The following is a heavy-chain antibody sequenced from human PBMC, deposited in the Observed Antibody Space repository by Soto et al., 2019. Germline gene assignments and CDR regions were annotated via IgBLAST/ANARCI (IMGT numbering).Heavy chain of an antibody. J-gene: IGHJ6*02. D-gene: IGHD6-13*01. CDR2: IIPIFGTA. Sequence: ASVKVSCNASGGTFSSYASSWGRQAPGQGLEWMGGIIPIFGTANYAQKFQGRVTITADESTITAYMELSSLRSEYTAVYYCARSIAAAWNYYYYYGMDVWGQGTTVTVSS. V-gene: IGHV1-69*13. CDR1: GGTFSSYA. CDR3: ARSIAAAWNYYYYYGMDV.